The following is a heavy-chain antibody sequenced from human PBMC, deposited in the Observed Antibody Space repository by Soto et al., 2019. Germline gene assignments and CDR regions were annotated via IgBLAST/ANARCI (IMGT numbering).Heavy chain of an antibody. Sequence: SVPTLVNPTETLTLTCTFSGFSLTSPGMCVSWIRQPPGKALEWLALIERDDDDKYYSTSLKTRLTISKDTRKNQVVLTMANMEPAHTGNYYCARSISGPRRFNGMDVWGQGTTVTVSS. D-gene: IGHD1-20*01. CDR2: IERDDDDK. V-gene: IGHV2-70*13. CDR1: GFSLTSPGMC. J-gene: IGHJ6*02. CDR3: ARSISGPRRFNGMDV.